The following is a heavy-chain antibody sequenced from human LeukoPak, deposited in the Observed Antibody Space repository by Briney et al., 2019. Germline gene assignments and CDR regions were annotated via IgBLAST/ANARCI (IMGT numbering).Heavy chain of an antibody. CDR3: GSGSYYFMDV. CDR2: INSDGSST. Sequence: PGGSLRLSCAASGSTFSSYWMHWVRQAPGKGLVWVSRINSDGSSTSYADSVKGRFTISRDNAKNTLYLQMNSLRAEDTAVYYCGSGSYYFMDVWGKGTTVTVSS. V-gene: IGHV3-74*01. J-gene: IGHJ6*03. CDR1: GSTFSSYW. D-gene: IGHD1-26*01.